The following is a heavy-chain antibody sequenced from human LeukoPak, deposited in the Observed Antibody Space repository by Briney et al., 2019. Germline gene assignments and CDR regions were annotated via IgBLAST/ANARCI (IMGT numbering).Heavy chain of an antibody. V-gene: IGHV4-59*11. CDR3: ARGSTRPDD. D-gene: IGHD2/OR15-2a*01. CDR1: GGSISSHY. Sequence: PSETLSLTCIVSGGSISSHYWSWIRQPPGKGLEWIGYGYYSGSTDYNPSLKSRVTISVDTSKNQFSLKLSSVTVADTAVYYCARGSTRPDDWGQGTLVTASS. J-gene: IGHJ4*02. CDR2: GYYSGST.